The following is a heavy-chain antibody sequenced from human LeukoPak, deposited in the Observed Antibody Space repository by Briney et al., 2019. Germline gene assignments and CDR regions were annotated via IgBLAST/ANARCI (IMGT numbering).Heavy chain of an antibody. Sequence: ASVKVSCKASGYTFTGYYMHWVRQAPGQGLEWMGWINPNSGGTNYAQKFQGRVTMTRDTSISTAYMELSRLRSDDTAVYYCARDIWFGELIHWFDPWGQGTLVTVSS. V-gene: IGHV1-2*02. J-gene: IGHJ5*02. CDR3: ARDIWFGELIHWFDP. D-gene: IGHD3-10*01. CDR2: INPNSGGT. CDR1: GYTFTGYY.